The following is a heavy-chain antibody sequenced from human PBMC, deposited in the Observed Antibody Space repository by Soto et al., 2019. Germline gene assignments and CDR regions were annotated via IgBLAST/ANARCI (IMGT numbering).Heavy chain of an antibody. CDR1: GYSFVTHW. CDR3: ARISPSYPYFYYGMDA. J-gene: IGHJ6*02. V-gene: IGHV5-51*07. CDR2: IYPYGSET. D-gene: IGHD3-10*01. Sequence: GESLKISCEGSGYSFVTHWIGWVHQMPGKGLEWIGIIYPYGSETTYSPAFQGHVTISADKSTNTAYLQWSSLKASDTAIYYCARISPSYPYFYYGMDAWGQGTTVTVSS.